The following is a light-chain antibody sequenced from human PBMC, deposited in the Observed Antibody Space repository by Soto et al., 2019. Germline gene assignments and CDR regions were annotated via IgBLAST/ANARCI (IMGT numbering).Light chain of an antibody. CDR2: RNN. CDR3: ATWDDSLSGQV. J-gene: IGLJ1*01. Sequence: QSVLTQPPSVSGTPGQRVTISCSGSSSNIGGNYDYWYQQLPGTAPKLLIYRNNQRPSGVPDRFSGSKSGTSASLAISGLRSEDEADYFCATWDDSLSGQVFGTGTKLTVL. V-gene: IGLV1-47*01. CDR1: SSNIGGNY.